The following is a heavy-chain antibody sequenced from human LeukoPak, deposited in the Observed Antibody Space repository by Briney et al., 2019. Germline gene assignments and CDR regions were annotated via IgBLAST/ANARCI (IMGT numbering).Heavy chain of an antibody. D-gene: IGHD5-18*01. CDR1: GGSISSYY. V-gene: IGHV4-39*01. CDR3: ARLRTYSYGSLVDY. Sequence: SETLSLTCTVSGGSISSYYWGWIRQPPGKGLEWIGNIYYSGSTYYNPSLKSRVTISVDTSKNQFSLKLSSVTAADTAVYYCARLRTYSYGSLVDYWGQGTLVTVSS. CDR2: IYYSGST. J-gene: IGHJ4*02.